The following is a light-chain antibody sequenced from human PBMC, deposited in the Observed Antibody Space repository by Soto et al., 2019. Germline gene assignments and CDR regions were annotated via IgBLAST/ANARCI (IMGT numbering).Light chain of an antibody. CDR2: EVS. V-gene: IGLV2-14*01. CDR3: SSYTSSSTLV. CDR1: SSDVGGYNY. J-gene: IGLJ2*01. Sequence: QSALTQPASVSGSPGQSITISCIGTSSDVGGYNYVSWYQQHPDKAPKLMIYEVSNRPSGVSHRFSGSKSGNTASLTISGLQAEDEADYYCSSYTSSSTLVFGGGTKVTVL.